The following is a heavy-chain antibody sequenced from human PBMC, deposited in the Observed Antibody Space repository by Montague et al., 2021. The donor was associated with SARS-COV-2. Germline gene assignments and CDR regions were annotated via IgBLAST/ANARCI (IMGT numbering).Heavy chain of an antibody. CDR1: GGSISSSSYY. V-gene: IGHV4-39*01. CDR3: ARHYGVVVPAAIYYYYGMDA. Sequence: SETLSLTCTVSGGSISSSSYYWGWIRQPPGKGLEWIGSIYYSGSTYYNPSLKSRVTISVDTSKNQFSLKLSSVTAADTAVYYCARHYGVVVPAAIYYYYGMDAWGKGTRVTVSS. J-gene: IGHJ6*04. CDR2: IYYSGST. D-gene: IGHD2-2*02.